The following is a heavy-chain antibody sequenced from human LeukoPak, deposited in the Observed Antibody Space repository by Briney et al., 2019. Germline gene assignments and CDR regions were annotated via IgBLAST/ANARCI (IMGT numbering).Heavy chain of an antibody. CDR2: IIPVFGTS. V-gene: IGHV1-69*13. CDR1: GGTFSSYA. D-gene: IGHD2-2*02. J-gene: IGHJ5*02. Sequence: SVKVSCKASGGTFSSYAISWVRQAPGQGLEWMGGIIPVFGTSNYAQNFQGRVTITSDESTRTAYMELSSLRYEDTAVYYCARVTGGRYCSTTSCYMRGWFDPWGQGTLVTVSS. CDR3: ARVTGGRYCSTTSCYMRGWFDP.